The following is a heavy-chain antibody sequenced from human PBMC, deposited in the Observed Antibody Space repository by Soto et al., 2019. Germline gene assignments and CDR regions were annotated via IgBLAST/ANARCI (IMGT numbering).Heavy chain of an antibody. J-gene: IGHJ6*02. V-gene: IGHV4-39*01. CDR2: IYYSGST. Sequence: SETLSLTCTVSGGSISSSSYYWGWIRQPPGKGLEWIGSIYYSGSTYYNPSLKSRVTISVDTSKNQFSLKLSSVTAADTAVYYCARHQSPNCSGGSCYRRDPYYYYGMDVWGQGTTVTVSS. CDR3: ARHQSPNCSGGSCYRRDPYYYYGMDV. CDR1: GGSISSSSYY. D-gene: IGHD2-15*01.